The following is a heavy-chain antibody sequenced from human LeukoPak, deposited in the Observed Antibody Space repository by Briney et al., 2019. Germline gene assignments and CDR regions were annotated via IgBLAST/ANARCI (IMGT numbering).Heavy chain of an antibody. D-gene: IGHD6-13*01. J-gene: IGHJ4*02. V-gene: IGHV4-59*08. Sequence: SETLSLTCTVSGGSISSYYWSWIRQPPGKGLEWIGSIYHSGSTYYNPSLKSRVTISVDTSKNQFSLKLSSVTAADTAVYYCASNEPYSSSSSRYFDYWGQGTLVTVSS. CDR2: IYHSGST. CDR3: ASNEPYSSSSSRYFDY. CDR1: GGSISSYY.